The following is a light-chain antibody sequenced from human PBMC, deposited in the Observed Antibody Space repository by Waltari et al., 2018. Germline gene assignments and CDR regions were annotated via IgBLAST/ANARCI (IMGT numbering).Light chain of an antibody. CDR2: GAS. CDR3: QQYNNWPPLFT. CDR1: QTIGSN. J-gene: IGKJ3*01. Sequence: EIVMTQSPATLSVSPGDRATLSCRASQTIGSNLAWYQQRPGQAPRLLIYGASNRATGIPARFSGTGSGTEFTLTISSLQSEDFAVYYCQQYNNWPPLFTFGPGTKVDMK. V-gene: IGKV3D-15*01.